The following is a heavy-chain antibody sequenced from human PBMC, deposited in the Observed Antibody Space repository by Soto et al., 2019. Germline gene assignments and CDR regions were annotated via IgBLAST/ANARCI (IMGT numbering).Heavy chain of an antibody. Sequence: QLQLQESGSGLVKPSQTLSLTCAVSGGSISSGGYSWSWIRQPPGKGLEWIGYIYHSGSTYYNPSLKSRVTISVDRSKNQVSLKLSSVTAADTAVDDCARFYGDYANWFDPWGQGTLVTVSS. D-gene: IGHD4-17*01. CDR1: GGSISSGGYS. CDR2: IYHSGST. CDR3: ARFYGDYANWFDP. J-gene: IGHJ5*02. V-gene: IGHV4-30-2*01.